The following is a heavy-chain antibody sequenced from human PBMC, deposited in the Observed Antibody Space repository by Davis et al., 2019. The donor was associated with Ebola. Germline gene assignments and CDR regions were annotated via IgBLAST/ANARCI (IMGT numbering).Heavy chain of an antibody. CDR1: GFTFSSYA. D-gene: IGHD2-15*01. CDR2: ISSSSSYI. V-gene: IGHV3-21*01. Sequence: GGSLRLSCAASGFTFSSYAMSWVRQAPGKGLEWVSSISSSSSYIYYADSVKGRFTISRDNAKNSLYLQMNSLRAEDTAVYYCAREVGPNYFDYWGQGTLVTVSS. J-gene: IGHJ4*02. CDR3: AREVGPNYFDY.